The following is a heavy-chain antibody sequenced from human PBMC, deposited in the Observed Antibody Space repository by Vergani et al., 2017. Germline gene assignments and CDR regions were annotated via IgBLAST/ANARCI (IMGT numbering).Heavy chain of an antibody. J-gene: IGHJ3*01. CDR1: GASINNDFYY. CDR3: ARDNKQLRPRAFDL. V-gene: IGHV4-61*02. CDR2: LYVRGIT. Sequence: QVQLQESGPGLVKPSQTLSLTCNVSGASINNDFYYWHWIRQPAGKGLEWIGSLYVRGITDYNYSLQSRVSMSVATSKNQFSLTLTSVTAADTAVYYCARDNKQLRPRAFDLGGQGTMVTVSS. D-gene: IGHD4-23*01.